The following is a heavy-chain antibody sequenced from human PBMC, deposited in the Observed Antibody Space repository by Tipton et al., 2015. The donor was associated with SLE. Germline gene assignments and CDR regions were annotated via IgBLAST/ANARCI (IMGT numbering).Heavy chain of an antibody. V-gene: IGHV4-59*11. J-gene: IGHJ3*02. CDR3: VRWGQLVVNDAFDI. Sequence: TLSLTCTVSGGSIRSHYWNWIRQPPGKGLEWIGYIYDSGSTNYNPSLKSRVIISVDTPKNQFSLNLSSVTAADTAVYYCVRWGQLVVNDAFDIWGQGTTVTVSS. CDR1: GGSIRSHY. D-gene: IGHD6-6*01. CDR2: IYDSGST.